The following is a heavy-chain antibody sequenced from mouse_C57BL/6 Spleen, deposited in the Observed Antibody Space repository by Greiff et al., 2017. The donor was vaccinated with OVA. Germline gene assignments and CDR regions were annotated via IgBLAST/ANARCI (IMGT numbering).Heavy chain of an antibody. V-gene: IGHV5-16*01. CDR1: GFTFSDYY. D-gene: IGHD2-1*01. CDR2: INYDGSST. Sequence: EVLLVESEGGLVQPGSSMKLSCTASGFTFSDYYMAWVRQVPEQGLEWVANINYDGSSTYYLDSLKSRFIFSRDNAKNILSLQMSSLKSEYTATYFCASDRGGNNNAMGYWGQGTSVTVSS. J-gene: IGHJ4*01. CDR3: ASDRGGNNNAMGY.